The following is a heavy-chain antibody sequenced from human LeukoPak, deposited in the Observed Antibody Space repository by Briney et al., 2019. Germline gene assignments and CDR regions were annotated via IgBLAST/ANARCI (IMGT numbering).Heavy chain of an antibody. CDR3: ATYTHWVAGDV. Sequence: GGSLRLSCAASGFTFSDSWMSWVRQAPGKGLEWVANMNQDGSEKDYVDSVKGRFTISRDNAGNSLYLQMGSLRAEDTAVYYCATYTHWVAGDVWGQGTTVTVSS. CDR2: MNQDGSEK. J-gene: IGHJ6*02. V-gene: IGHV3-7*01. CDR1: GFTFSDSW. D-gene: IGHD3-16*01.